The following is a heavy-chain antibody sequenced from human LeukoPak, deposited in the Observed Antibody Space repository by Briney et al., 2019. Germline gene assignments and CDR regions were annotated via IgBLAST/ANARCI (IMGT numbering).Heavy chain of an antibody. CDR1: GGSISSSSYY. CDR3: ARDLSGYDAFDI. V-gene: IGHV4-39*07. J-gene: IGHJ3*02. D-gene: IGHD3-22*01. CDR2: IYYSGST. Sequence: PSETLSLTCTVSGGSISSSSYYWGWIRQPPGKGLEWIGSIYYSGSTYYNPSLKSRVTISVDTSKNQFSLKLSSVTAADTAVYYCARDLSGYDAFDIWGQGTMVTVSS.